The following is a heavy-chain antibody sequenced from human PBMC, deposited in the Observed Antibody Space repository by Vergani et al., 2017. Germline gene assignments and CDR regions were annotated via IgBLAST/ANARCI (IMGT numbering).Heavy chain of an antibody. J-gene: IGHJ5*02. V-gene: IGHV3-9*01. CDR2: ISWNSGSI. Sequence: EVQLVESGGGLVQPGRSLRLSCAASGFTFDDYAMHWVRQAPGKGLEWVSGISWNSGSIGYVDSVKGRFTISRDNAKNSLYLQMNSLRAEDTAVYYCARENGDYGSGFDPWGQGTLVTVSS. CDR3: ARENGDYGSGFDP. CDR1: GFTFDDYA. D-gene: IGHD4-17*01.